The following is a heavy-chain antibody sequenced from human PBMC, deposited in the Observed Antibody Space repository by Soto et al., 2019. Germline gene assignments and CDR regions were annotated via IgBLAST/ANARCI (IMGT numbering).Heavy chain of an antibody. J-gene: IGHJ4*02. D-gene: IGHD6-19*01. Sequence: QVQLVQSGAEVKKPGSSVNVSCKASGGTFSSYAISWVRQAPGQGLEWMGGSIPIFGTANYAQKFQGRVTITADKSTSTAYIELSSLRSEDTAVYYCARGNGIAVAGVFDYWGQGTLVTVSS. V-gene: IGHV1-69*06. CDR3: ARGNGIAVAGVFDY. CDR1: GGTFSSYA. CDR2: SIPIFGTA.